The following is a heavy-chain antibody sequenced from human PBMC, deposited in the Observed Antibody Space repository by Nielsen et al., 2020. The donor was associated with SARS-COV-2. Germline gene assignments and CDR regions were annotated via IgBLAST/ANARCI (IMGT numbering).Heavy chain of an antibody. J-gene: IGHJ4*02. CDR3: ARQGGYGDYGIFDY. V-gene: IGHV4-59*08. CDR1: GGSISSYY. Sequence: SETLSLTCTVSGGSISSYYWSWIRQPPGKGLEWIGYIYYSGSTNYNPSLKSRVTISVDTSKNQFSLKLSSVTAADTAVYYCARQGGYGDYGIFDYWGQGTLVTVSS. D-gene: IGHD4-17*01. CDR2: IYYSGST.